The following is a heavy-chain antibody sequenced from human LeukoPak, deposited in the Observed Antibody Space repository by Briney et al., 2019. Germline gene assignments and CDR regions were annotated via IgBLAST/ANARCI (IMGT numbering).Heavy chain of an antibody. CDR1: GYTFTSYD. J-gene: IGHJ5*02. Sequence: ASVKVSCKASGYTFTSYDINWVRQATGQGLEWMGWMNPNSGNTGYAQKFQGRVTMTRNTSISTAYMELSSLRSEDTAVYYCARDSTSDNWFDPWGQGTLVPVSS. CDR3: ARDSTSDNWFDP. D-gene: IGHD2-2*01. CDR2: MNPNSGNT. V-gene: IGHV1-8*01.